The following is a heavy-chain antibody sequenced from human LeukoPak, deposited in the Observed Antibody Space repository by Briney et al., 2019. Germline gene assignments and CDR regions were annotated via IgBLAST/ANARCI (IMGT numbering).Heavy chain of an antibody. CDR1: GFTFNNYP. V-gene: IGHV3-23*01. CDR3: AKEIFYSDQTSLDY. Sequence: GGSLRLSCAASGFTFNNYPMSWVRQSPGKGLEWVAAAGATGVDTHYGEAVRGRFTISRDNSKDTLFLQMNSLRAEDTAIYFCAKEIFYSDQTSLDYWGQGTLVTVSS. J-gene: IGHJ4*02. CDR2: AGATGVDT. D-gene: IGHD4-17*01.